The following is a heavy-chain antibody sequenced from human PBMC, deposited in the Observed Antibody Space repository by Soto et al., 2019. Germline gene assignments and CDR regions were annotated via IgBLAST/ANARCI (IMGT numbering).Heavy chain of an antibody. J-gene: IGHJ4*02. Sequence: QVQLQQWGAGLLKPSETLSLTCAVYGGSFSGYYWSWIRQPPGKGLEWIGEINHSGSTNYNPSLKSRVTISVDTSKNQFSLKLSSVTAADTAVYYCARGGEYSSSSCDYWCQGTLVTVSS. V-gene: IGHV4-34*01. CDR2: INHSGST. D-gene: IGHD6-6*01. CDR1: GGSFSGYY. CDR3: ARGGEYSSSSCDY.